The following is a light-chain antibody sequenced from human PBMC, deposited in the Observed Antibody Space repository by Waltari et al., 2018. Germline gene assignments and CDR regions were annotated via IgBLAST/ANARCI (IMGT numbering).Light chain of an antibody. CDR2: HAS. CDR1: QSVSKY. V-gene: IGKV3-20*01. J-gene: IGKJ1*01. CDR3: QKYESLPAT. Sequence: EIVLTQSPGTLSLSPGEIATLSCRASQSVSKYLAWYQQKPGQAPRLLIYHASTRATGIPDRFSGSGSGTDFSLTISRLEPEDFAVYYCQKYESLPATFGQGTKVEIK.